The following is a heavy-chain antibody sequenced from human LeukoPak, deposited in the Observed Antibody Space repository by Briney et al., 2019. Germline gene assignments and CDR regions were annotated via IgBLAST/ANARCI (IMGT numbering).Heavy chain of an antibody. V-gene: IGHV3-33*01. J-gene: IGHJ4*02. CDR3: ARDHSAGRYYFDH. CDR1: GFTFSSYG. Sequence: PGRSLRLSCAVSGFTFSSYGMQWVRQAPGEGLEWVAVIWSDGNKKYYADSVKGRSTISRDNSKNTLYLQMNSLRAEDTAVYYCARDHSAGRYYFDHWGQGTLVTVSS. D-gene: IGHD5-18*01. CDR2: IWSDGNKK.